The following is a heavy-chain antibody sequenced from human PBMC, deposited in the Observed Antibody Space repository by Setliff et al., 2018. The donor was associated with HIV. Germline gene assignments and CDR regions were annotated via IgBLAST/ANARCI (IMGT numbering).Heavy chain of an antibody. D-gene: IGHD2-2*01. CDR1: GFTFSRYP. V-gene: IGHV3-23*01. CDR3: AKGAVPAAIGGYYFDS. J-gene: IGHJ4*02. CDR2: LSEGGYDT. Sequence: TGGSLRLSCAASGFTFSRYPMSWVRQAPGKGLEWVSSLSEGGYDTYYADSVKGRFTISRDNSKNTLYLQMNSLRAEDTAVYFCAKGAVPAAIGGYYFDSWGQGTLVTVSS.